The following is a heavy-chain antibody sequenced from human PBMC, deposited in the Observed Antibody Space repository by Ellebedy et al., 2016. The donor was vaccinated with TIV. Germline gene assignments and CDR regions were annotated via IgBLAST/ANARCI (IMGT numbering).Heavy chain of an antibody. Sequence: GESLKISCAASGFTFSSYGMHWVRQAPGKGLEWVAVIWYDGSNKYYADSVKGRFTISRDNSKNTLYLQMNSLRAEDTAVYYCAREFHELYYYDSSGYTSRGYYFDYWGQGTLVTVSS. D-gene: IGHD3-22*01. J-gene: IGHJ4*02. CDR3: AREFHELYYYDSSGYTSRGYYFDY. CDR1: GFTFSSYG. V-gene: IGHV3-33*01. CDR2: IWYDGSNK.